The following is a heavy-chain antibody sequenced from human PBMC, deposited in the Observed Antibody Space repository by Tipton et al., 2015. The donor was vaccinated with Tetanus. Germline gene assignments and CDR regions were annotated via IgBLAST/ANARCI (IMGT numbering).Heavy chain of an antibody. Sequence: GSLRLSCAASGFPFTTYGMTWVRLAPGKGLEWVAVITGSGVGTYYSDSVKGRFTVSRDNSRNTLYLQLNSLRVEDTAVYYCATARNKVSITRLQYWGPGTLVPVSS. D-gene: IGHD3-10*01. J-gene: IGHJ4*02. CDR1: GFPFTTYG. CDR3: ATARNKVSITRLQY. CDR2: ITGSGVGT. V-gene: IGHV3-23*01.